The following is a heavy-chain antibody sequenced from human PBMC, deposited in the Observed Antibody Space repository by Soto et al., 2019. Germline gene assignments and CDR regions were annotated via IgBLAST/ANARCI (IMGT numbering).Heavy chain of an antibody. CDR1: GFTFSSHW. D-gene: IGHD3-16*01. V-gene: IGHV3-74*01. Sequence: PGGSLRLSCAASGFTFSSHWMHWVRQAPGKGLVWVSRIIGDGGDTSYADSVKGRFTISRDNAKNTLYLEMNSLRSEDTAVYYCVRGQVWGRARHLDYLGQGTLVTVSS. CDR2: IIGDGGDT. J-gene: IGHJ4*03. CDR3: VRGQVWGRARHLDY.